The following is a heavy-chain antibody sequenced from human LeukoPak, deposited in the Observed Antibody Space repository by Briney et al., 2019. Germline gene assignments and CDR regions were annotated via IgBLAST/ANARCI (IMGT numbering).Heavy chain of an antibody. CDR2: IKEDGSEK. D-gene: IGHD3-3*02. CDR1: GFTFSSYW. J-gene: IGHJ6*02. V-gene: IGHV3-7*01. CDR3: ARGRHLAV. Sequence: GGSLRLSCAASGFTFSSYWMSWVRQAPGKGLEWVANIKEDGSEKYYVDSVKGRFTISRDNAKKSLFLQMNSLRVEDTAVYYCARGRHLAVWGQGTTVTVSS.